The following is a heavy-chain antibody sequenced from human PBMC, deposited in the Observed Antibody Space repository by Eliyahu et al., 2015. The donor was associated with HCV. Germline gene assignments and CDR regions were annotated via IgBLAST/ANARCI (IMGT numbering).Heavy chain of an antibody. CDR1: GFTFSSYW. CDR2: IDTDGSTT. V-gene: IGHV3-74*01. J-gene: IGHJ4*02. CDR3: ARDGRLDS. Sequence: EVQLVESGGGLVQPGGSLRLSCAASGFTFSSYWMPWVRQAPGKGLVWVSRIDTDGSTTSYADSVKGRFTISRDNARNTLYLQMNSLRADDTAVYYCARDGRLDSWGQGTLVTVSS.